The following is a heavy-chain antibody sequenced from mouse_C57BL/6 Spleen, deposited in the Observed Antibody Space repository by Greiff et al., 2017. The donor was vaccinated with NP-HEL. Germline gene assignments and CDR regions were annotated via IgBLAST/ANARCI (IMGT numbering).Heavy chain of an antibody. Sequence: QVQLQQPGTELVKPGASVKLSCKASGYTFTSYWMHWVKQRPGQGLEWIGNINPSNGGTNYNEKFKSKATLTVDKSSSTAYMQLSSLTSEDSAVYYGARGAYYSTPPGAMDYWGQGTSVTVSS. CDR3: ARGAYYSTPPGAMDY. CDR1: GYTFTSYW. CDR2: INPSNGGT. D-gene: IGHD2-5*01. V-gene: IGHV1-53*01. J-gene: IGHJ4*01.